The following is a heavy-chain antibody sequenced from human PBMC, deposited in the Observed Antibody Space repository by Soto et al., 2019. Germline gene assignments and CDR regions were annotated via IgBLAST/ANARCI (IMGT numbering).Heavy chain of an antibody. CDR1: GYTLTELS. V-gene: IGHV1-24*01. CDR3: ATDLRYYGSGINWFDP. CDR2: FDPEDGET. Sequence: QVQLVQSGAEVKKPGASVKVSCKVSGYTLTELSMHWVRQAPGKGLEWMGGFDPEDGETIYAQKLQGRFTMTEDTSTDTAYMELSSLRSEDTAVYYCATDLRYYGSGINWFDPWGQGTLVTVSS. J-gene: IGHJ5*02. D-gene: IGHD3-10*01.